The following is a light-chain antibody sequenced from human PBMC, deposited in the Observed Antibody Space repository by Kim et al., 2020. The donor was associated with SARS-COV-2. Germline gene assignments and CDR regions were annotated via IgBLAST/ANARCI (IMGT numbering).Light chain of an antibody. CDR2: EVS. CDR1: SSDVGGYNY. V-gene: IGLV2-8*01. CDR3: TSYAGSNNLGV. J-gene: IGLJ1*01. Sequence: SVTISCTGTSSDVGGYNYVSWYQQHPGKAPKVMIYEVSKRPSGVPDRFSGSKSGNTASLTFSGLQAEDEADYYCTSYAGSNNLGVFGTGTKVTVL.